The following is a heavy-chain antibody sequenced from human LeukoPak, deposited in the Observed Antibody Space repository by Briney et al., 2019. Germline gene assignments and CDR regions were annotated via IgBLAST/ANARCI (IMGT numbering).Heavy chain of an antibody. CDR1: GFTFSSYS. J-gene: IGHJ4*02. D-gene: IGHD3-22*01. Sequence: PGGSLRLSCAASGFTFSSYSMNWVRQAPGKGLEWVSSISSSSSYIYYADSVKGRFTISRDNAKNSLYLQMNSLGAEDTAVYYCARDRGYYDSSGYYYYFDYWGQGTLVTVSS. CDR2: ISSSSSYI. CDR3: ARDRGYYDSSGYYYYFDY. V-gene: IGHV3-21*01.